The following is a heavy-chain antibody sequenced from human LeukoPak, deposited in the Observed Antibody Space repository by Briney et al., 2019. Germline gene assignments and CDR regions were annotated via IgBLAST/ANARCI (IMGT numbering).Heavy chain of an antibody. CDR2: IYYSGST. D-gene: IGHD4-17*01. Sequence: SETLSLTCTVSGGSISSYYWSWIRQPPGKGLEWIGYIYYSGSTNYNPSLKSRVTISVDTSKNQFSLKLSSVTAADTAVYYCARDLLRPYAFDIWRQGTMVTVSS. CDR3: ARDLLRPYAFDI. CDR1: GGSISSYY. V-gene: IGHV4-59*01. J-gene: IGHJ3*02.